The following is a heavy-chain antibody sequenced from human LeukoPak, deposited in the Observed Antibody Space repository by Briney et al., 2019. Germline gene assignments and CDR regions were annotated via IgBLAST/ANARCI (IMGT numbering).Heavy chain of an antibody. CDR2: ISGSGGST. D-gene: IGHD6-13*01. J-gene: IGHJ6*02. CDR1: GFTVSSNY. V-gene: IGHV3-23*01. Sequence: QTGGSLRLSCAASGFTVSSNYMSWVRQAPGKGLEWVSAISGSGGSTYYADSVKGRFTISRDNSKNTLYLQMNSLRAEDTAVYYCAKGRRQQLVLGVYYYGMAVWGQGTTVTVSS. CDR3: AKGRRQQLVLGVYYYGMAV.